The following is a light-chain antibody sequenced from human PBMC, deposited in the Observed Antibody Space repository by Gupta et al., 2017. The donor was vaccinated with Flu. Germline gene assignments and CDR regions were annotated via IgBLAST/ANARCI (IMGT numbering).Light chain of an antibody. J-gene: IGLJ3*02. CDR2: DDS. CDR1: NIGVKS. CDR3: QAWDSSSVHGV. Sequence: SYVLTQPLSVSVAPGQTARITCGGENIGVKSVHWYQQKPGQAPVLFLYDDSDRPSGIPERFSGSNSGNTATLTISRVEAGEEADYYCQAWDSSSVHGVFGGGTKLTVL. V-gene: IGLV3-21*02.